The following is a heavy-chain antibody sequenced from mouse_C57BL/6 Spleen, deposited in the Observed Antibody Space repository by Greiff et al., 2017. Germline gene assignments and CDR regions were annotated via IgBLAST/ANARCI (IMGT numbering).Heavy chain of an antibody. Sequence: EVHLVESGGGLVKPGGSLKLSCAASGFTFSDYGMHWVRQAPEKGLEWVAYISSGSSTIYYADTVKGRFTISRDNAKNTLFLQMTSLRSEDTAMYYCARGYYGSSPRYFDVWGTGTTVTVSS. CDR2: ISSGSSTI. J-gene: IGHJ1*03. D-gene: IGHD1-1*01. V-gene: IGHV5-17*01. CDR1: GFTFSDYG. CDR3: ARGYYGSSPRYFDV.